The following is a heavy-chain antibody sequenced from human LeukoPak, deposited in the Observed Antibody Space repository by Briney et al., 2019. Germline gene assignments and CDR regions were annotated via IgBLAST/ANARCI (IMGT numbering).Heavy chain of an antibody. CDR2: MNPNSGNT. CDR1: GYTFTSYD. D-gene: IGHD5-18*01. V-gene: IGHV1-8*03. Sequence: ASVKVSCKASGYTFTSYDINWVRQATGQGLEWMGWMNPNSGNTGYAQRFQGRVTITRNTSISTAYMELSSLRSEDTAVYYCARAGYSYGSDYWGQGTLVTVSS. CDR3: ARAGYSYGSDY. J-gene: IGHJ4*02.